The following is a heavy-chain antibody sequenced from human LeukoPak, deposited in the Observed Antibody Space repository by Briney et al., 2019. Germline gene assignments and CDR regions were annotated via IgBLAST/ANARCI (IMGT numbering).Heavy chain of an antibody. V-gene: IGHV3-53*05. J-gene: IGHJ5*02. D-gene: IGHD2-2*01. CDR2: IYSGGST. Sequence: GGSLRLSCAASGFTVSSNYMSWVRQAPGKGLEWVSVIYSGGSTYYADSVKGRFTISRDNSKNTLYLQMNSLEAEDTAVYYCAKDPAADNWFDPWGQGTLVTVSS. CDR3: AKDPAADNWFDP. CDR1: GFTVSSNY.